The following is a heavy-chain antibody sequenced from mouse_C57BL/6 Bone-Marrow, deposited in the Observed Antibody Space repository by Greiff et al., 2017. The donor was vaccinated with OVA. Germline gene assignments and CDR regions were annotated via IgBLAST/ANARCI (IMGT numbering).Heavy chain of an antibody. Sequence: EVNVVESGGGLVQPGESLKLSCESNEYEFPSHDMSWVRKTPEKRLELVAAINSDGGSTYYPDTMERRFIISRDNTKKNLYLQMSSLRSEDTALYYCAKQLRGGFDYWGQGTTLTVSS. CDR3: AKQLRGGFDY. V-gene: IGHV5-2*01. J-gene: IGHJ2*01. D-gene: IGHD1-1*01. CDR1: EYEFPSHD. CDR2: INSDGGST.